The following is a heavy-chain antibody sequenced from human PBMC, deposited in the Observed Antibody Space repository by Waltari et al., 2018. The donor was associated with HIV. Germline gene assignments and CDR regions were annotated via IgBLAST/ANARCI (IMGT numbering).Heavy chain of an antibody. Sequence: EVQLVESGGGLVQPGRSLRLSCAASGFTFDDYAMHWVRQAPGKGLEWVSGISWNSGSIGYADSVKGRFTISRDNAKNSLYLQMNSLRAEDTALYYCAKAMTGNKDYYFDYWGQGTLVTVSS. CDR1: GFTFDDYA. CDR3: AKAMTGNKDYYFDY. V-gene: IGHV3-9*01. D-gene: IGHD3-10*01. J-gene: IGHJ4*02. CDR2: ISWNSGSI.